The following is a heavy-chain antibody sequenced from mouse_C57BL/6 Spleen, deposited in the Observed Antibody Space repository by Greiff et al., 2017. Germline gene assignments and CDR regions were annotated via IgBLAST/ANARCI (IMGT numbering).Heavy chain of an antibody. CDR1: GYAFSSSW. J-gene: IGHJ3*01. CDR3: AEGDSPFAY. Sequence: VKLMESGPELVKPGASVKISCKASGYAFSSSWMNWVKQRPGKGLEWIGRIYPGDGDTNYNGKFKGKATLTADKSSSTAYMQLSSLTSEDSAVYFCAEGDSPFAYWGQGTLVTVSA. CDR2: IYPGDGDT. V-gene: IGHV1-82*01.